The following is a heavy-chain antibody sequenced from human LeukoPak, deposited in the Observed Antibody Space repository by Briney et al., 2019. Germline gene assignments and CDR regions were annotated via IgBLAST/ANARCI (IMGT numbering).Heavy chain of an antibody. CDR3: ARDSVSGSLGY. CDR2: IPYDGSNK. Sequence: GGSLRLSCAASGFTFSSYAMHWVRQAPGKGLEWVAVIPYDGSNKYYADSVKGRFTTSRDNSKNTLYLQMNSLRAEDTAVYYCARDSVSGSLGYWGQGTLVTVSS. V-gene: IGHV3-30-3*01. D-gene: IGHD6-19*01. CDR1: GFTFSSYA. J-gene: IGHJ4*02.